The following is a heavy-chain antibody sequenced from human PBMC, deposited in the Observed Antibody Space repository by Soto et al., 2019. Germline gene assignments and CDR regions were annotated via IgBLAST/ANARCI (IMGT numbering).Heavy chain of an antibody. V-gene: IGHV3-33*01. J-gene: IGHJ6*02. CDR2: IWYDGSNK. CDR3: ARHSRGYDFWSGYFNYYYYGRDV. D-gene: IGHD3-3*01. CDR1: GFTFSSYG. Sequence: QVQLVESGGGVVQPGRSLRLSCAASGFTFSSYGMHWVRQAPGKGLEWVAVIWYDGSNKYYADSVKGRFTISRDNSKNTLYLQINSLRAEDTAVYYCARHSRGYDFWSGYFNYYYYGRDVWGQGSTVTVSS.